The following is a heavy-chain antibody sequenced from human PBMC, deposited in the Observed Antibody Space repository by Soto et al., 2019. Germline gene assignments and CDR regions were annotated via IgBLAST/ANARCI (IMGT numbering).Heavy chain of an antibody. CDR1: GFTFSTYA. Sequence: PGGSLRLSCSASGFTFSTYAMHWVRQAPGKGLEYVSAMSSNGGSTYYADSVKGRFTISRDNSKNTLYLQMSSLRAEDTAVYYCVKSAKYYDFWSGYGWFDPWGQGTLVTVSS. V-gene: IGHV3-64D*06. CDR3: VKSAKYYDFWSGYGWFDP. D-gene: IGHD3-3*01. CDR2: MSSNGGST. J-gene: IGHJ5*02.